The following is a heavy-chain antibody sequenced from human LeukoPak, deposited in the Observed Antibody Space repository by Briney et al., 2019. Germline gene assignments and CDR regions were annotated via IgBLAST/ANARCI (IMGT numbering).Heavy chain of an antibody. CDR1: GGTFSSYD. V-gene: IGHV1-8*03. J-gene: IGHJ4*02. D-gene: IGHD3-10*01. Sequence: ASVKASCKASGGTFSSYDINWVRQATGQGLEWMGWMNPNSGNTGYAQKFQGRVTITRNTSISTAYMELRSLRSDDTAVYYCARDITMVRGEVGYWGQGTLVTVSS. CDR3: ARDITMVRGEVGY. CDR2: MNPNSGNT.